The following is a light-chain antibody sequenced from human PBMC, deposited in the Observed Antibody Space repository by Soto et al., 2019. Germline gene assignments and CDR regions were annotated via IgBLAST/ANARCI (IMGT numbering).Light chain of an antibody. J-gene: IGKJ4*01. V-gene: IGKV1-27*01. CDR1: QGIRNY. Sequence: DIQMTQSPSSLSASVGDRVTITCRASQGIRNYLAWYQQKPGKIPILLIYAASTLQSGVPSRFSGSGSGTDFTLTISSLQPEDVATYYCQKYNSAPRTFGGGTKVEIK. CDR3: QKYNSAPRT. CDR2: AAS.